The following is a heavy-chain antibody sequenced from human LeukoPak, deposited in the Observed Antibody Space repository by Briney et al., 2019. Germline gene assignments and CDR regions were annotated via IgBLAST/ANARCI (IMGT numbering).Heavy chain of an antibody. Sequence: GASVKVSCKASGYTFTSYGISWVRQAPGQGLGWMGWISAYNANTNHAQKFQGRVTMTTDTSTSTAYMELRSLRSDDTAVYYCARDLPYGSSDRTPFDYWGQGILVTVSS. CDR3: ARDLPYGSSDRTPFDY. V-gene: IGHV1-18*01. J-gene: IGHJ4*02. CDR2: ISAYNANT. D-gene: IGHD6-6*01. CDR1: GYTFTSYG.